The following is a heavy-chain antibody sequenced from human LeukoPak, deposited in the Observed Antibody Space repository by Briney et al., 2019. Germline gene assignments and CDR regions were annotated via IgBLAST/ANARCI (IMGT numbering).Heavy chain of an antibody. CDR3: ARKEWVPYYFDY. CDR2: IHTSGSA. D-gene: IGHD3-3*01. V-gene: IGHV4-4*07. CDR1: GDSISVYY. Sequence: SETLSLTCTVSGDSISVYYWTWIRQPAGKGLEWIGRIHTSGSANYNPSLKSRVTISVDMSKNQFSLKLSSVTAGDTAVYHCARKEWVPYYFDYWGQGALVTVSS. J-gene: IGHJ4*02.